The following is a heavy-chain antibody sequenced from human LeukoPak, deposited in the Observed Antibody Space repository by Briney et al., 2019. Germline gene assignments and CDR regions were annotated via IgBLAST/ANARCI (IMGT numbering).Heavy chain of an antibody. Sequence: ASVKVSCKVSGYTLTELSMHWVRQAPGKGLEWMGGFDPEDGETIFAQKFQGRVTMTEDTSTNTVYMELSSLRSEDTAVYYCATASDTAMVTPSFDYWGQGTLVTVSS. D-gene: IGHD5-18*01. V-gene: IGHV1-24*01. J-gene: IGHJ4*01. CDR3: ATASDTAMVTPSFDY. CDR1: GYTLTELS. CDR2: FDPEDGET.